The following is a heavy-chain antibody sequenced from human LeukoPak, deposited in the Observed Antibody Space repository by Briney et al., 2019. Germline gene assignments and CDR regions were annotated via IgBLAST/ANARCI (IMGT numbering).Heavy chain of an antibody. CDR2: ISSSSSYI. D-gene: IGHD3-22*01. V-gene: IGHV3-21*01. CDR3: ATAGDYYGSSGYYYY. J-gene: IGHJ4*02. CDR1: GFTFSSYS. Sequence: GGSLRLSCAASGFTFSSYSMNWVRQAPGKGLEWVSSISSSSSYIYYADSVKGRFTISRDNAKNSLYLQMNSLRAEDTAVYYCATAGDYYGSSGYYYYWGQGTLVTVSS.